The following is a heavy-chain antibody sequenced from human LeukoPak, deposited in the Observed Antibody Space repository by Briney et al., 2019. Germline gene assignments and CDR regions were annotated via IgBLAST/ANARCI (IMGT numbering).Heavy chain of an antibody. CDR2: IYHSGST. CDR3: AGGENNYGSGRSYFDY. D-gene: IGHD3-10*01. Sequence: SETLSLTCAVSGYSISSGYYWGWIRQPPGKGLEWIGSIYHSGSTYYNPSLKSRVTISVDTSKNQFSPKLSSVTAADTAVYYCAGGENNYGSGRSYFDYWGQGTLVTVSS. CDR1: GYSISSGYY. V-gene: IGHV4-38-2*01. J-gene: IGHJ4*02.